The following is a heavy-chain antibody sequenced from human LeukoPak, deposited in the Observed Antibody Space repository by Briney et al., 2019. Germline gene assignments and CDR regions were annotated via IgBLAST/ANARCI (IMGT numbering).Heavy chain of an antibody. Sequence: ASVKVSCKASGYIFTSYGISWVRQAPGQGLEWMGWISAYNGNTNYAQKLQGRVTMTTDTSTSTAYMELRSLRSDDTAVYYCARESEEYYYDSSGYFDYWGQGTLVTVSS. J-gene: IGHJ4*02. D-gene: IGHD3-22*01. CDR1: GYIFTSYG. CDR2: ISAYNGNT. CDR3: ARESEEYYYDSSGYFDY. V-gene: IGHV1-18*01.